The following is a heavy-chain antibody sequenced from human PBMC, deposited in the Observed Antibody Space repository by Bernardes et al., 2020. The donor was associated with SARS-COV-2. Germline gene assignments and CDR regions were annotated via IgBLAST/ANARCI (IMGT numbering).Heavy chain of an antibody. D-gene: IGHD5-12*01. CDR2: INHSGST. V-gene: IGHV4-34*01. J-gene: IGHJ2*01. Sequence: SETLSLTCAVYGGSFSSYYWSWIRQPPGKGLEWIGEINHSGSTNYNPSLKSRVTISVDTSKNQFSLKLSSVTAADTAVYYCARDRIVATIFMSWYFDLWGRGTLVTVSS. CDR1: GGSFSSYY. CDR3: ARDRIVATIFMSWYFDL.